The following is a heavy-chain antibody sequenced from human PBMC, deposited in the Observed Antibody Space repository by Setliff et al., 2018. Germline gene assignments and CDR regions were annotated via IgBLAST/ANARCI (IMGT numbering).Heavy chain of an antibody. CDR3: ARDRPPYYYDSSGYYYSAGNFDY. CDR2: FDPEDGET. D-gene: IGHD3-22*01. Sequence: ASVKVSCKVSGYRLIEVSMHWVRQAPGKGLEWMGGFDPEDGETIYAQKFQGRVTMTEDTSTDTAYRELSSLRSEDTAVYYCARDRPPYYYDSSGYYYSAGNFDYWGQGTLVTVSS. V-gene: IGHV1-24*01. CDR1: GYRLIEVS. J-gene: IGHJ4*02.